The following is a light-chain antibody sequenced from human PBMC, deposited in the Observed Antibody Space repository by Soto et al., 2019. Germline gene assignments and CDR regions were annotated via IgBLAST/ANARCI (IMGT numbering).Light chain of an antibody. CDR1: QSVSSY. CDR2: DAS. Sequence: IFFTQSPGTPSLSPGGRATLSCRASQSVSSYLAWYQQKPGQAPRLLIYDASNRATGIPARFSGSGSGTDFTLTISSLEPEDFAVYYCQQRSNWPPITFGQGTRLEIK. J-gene: IGKJ5*01. V-gene: IGKV3-11*01. CDR3: QQRSNWPPIT.